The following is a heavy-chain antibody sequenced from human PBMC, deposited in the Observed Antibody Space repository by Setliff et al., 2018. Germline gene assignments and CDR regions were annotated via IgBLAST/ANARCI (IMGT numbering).Heavy chain of an antibody. Sequence: GGSLRLSCAASGFTFSSYAMTWVRQAPGKGLERVSAISGRGDTTYYADSVKGRFTISRDNSKNTLYLQMNSLRAEDTAVYYCCSGSYLFVYWGQGSLVTVSS. CDR2: ISGRGDTT. J-gene: IGHJ4*02. V-gene: IGHV3-23*01. CDR1: GFTFSSYA. CDR3: CSGSYLFVY. D-gene: IGHD1-26*01.